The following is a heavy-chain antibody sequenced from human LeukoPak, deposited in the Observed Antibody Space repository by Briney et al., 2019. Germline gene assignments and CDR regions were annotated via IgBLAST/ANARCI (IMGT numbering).Heavy chain of an antibody. V-gene: IGHV1-24*01. CDR1: GYTLTELS. D-gene: IGHD2-8*01. Sequence: AASVKVSCKVSGYTLTELSMHWVRQAPGKGLEWMGGFDPEDGETIYAQKFQGRVTMTEDTSTDTAYMELSSLRSEDTAVYYCATDPRYCTNGVCYMDYWGQGTLVTVSS. CDR3: ATDPRYCTNGVCYMDY. CDR2: FDPEDGET. J-gene: IGHJ4*02.